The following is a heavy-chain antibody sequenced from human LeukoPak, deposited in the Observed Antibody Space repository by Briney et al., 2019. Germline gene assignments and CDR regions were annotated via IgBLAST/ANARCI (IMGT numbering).Heavy chain of an antibody. CDR3: ARDFLVEDYTDYFVDY. CDR1: GGTFSSYT. D-gene: IGHD4-11*01. Sequence: SVKVSCKASGGTFSSYTISWVRQAPGQGLEWMGRIIPILGIANYAQQFQGRVTVTADNSTSTAYMELSSLRSEDTAVYYCARDFLVEDYTDYFVDYWGQGTLVTVSS. CDR2: IIPILGIA. J-gene: IGHJ4*02. V-gene: IGHV1-69*04.